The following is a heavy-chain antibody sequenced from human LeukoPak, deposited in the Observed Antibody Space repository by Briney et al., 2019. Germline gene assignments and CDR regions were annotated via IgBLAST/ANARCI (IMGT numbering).Heavy chain of an antibody. V-gene: IGHV5-51*01. Sequence: PGESPNISCKGSGYSFTSYWIGWARQTPGKGMEWMGIIYPGDSDTRYSPSFQGQVTISADKSISTAYLQWSSLKASDTAMYYCARQITAFDYWGQGTLVTVSS. CDR1: GYSFTSYW. CDR3: ARQITAFDY. CDR2: IYPGDSDT. J-gene: IGHJ4*02.